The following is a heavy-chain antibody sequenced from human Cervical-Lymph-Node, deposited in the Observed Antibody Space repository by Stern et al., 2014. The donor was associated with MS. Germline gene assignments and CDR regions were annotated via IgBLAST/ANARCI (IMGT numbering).Heavy chain of an antibody. Sequence: QVKLQESGSGLVKPSQTLSLTCAVSGGSISSGGYSWSWIRQPPGKGLEWIGYIYHSGSTYYNPSLKSRVTISVDRSKTQFSLKLSSVTAADTAVYYCARSSTVTPNAFDIWGQGTMVTVSS. V-gene: IGHV4-30-2*01. CDR1: GGSISSGGYS. J-gene: IGHJ3*02. D-gene: IGHD4-17*01. CDR3: ARSSTVTPNAFDI. CDR2: IYHSGST.